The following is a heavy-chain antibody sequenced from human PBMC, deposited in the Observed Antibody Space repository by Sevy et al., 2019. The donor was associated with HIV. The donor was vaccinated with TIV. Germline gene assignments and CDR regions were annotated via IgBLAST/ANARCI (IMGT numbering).Heavy chain of an antibody. V-gene: IGHV3-21*01. CDR1: GFTFSSYS. CDR2: ISSSSSYI. J-gene: IGHJ6*02. CDR3: ARLATTYGMDV. D-gene: IGHD1-26*01. Sequence: LGGSLRLSCAASGFTFSSYSMNWVRQAPGKGLEWVSSISSSSSYIYYADSVKGRFTISRDNAKNSLYLQMNSLRAEDTAVYYCARLATTYGMDVWGQGTTVTVSS.